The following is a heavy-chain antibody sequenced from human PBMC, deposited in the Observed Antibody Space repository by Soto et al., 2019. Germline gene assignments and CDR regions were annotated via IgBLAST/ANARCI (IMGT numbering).Heavy chain of an antibody. Sequence: ASVKVSFKASGGTFSSYAISWVRQAPGQGLEWMGGIIPIFGTANYAQKFQGRVTITADKSTSTVYMELSSLRSEDTAVYYCARDRGARWLQLTPTYYYGMDVWGQGTTVTVSS. D-gene: IGHD5-12*01. CDR2: IIPIFGTA. CDR1: GGTFSSYA. CDR3: ARDRGARWLQLTPTYYYGMDV. V-gene: IGHV1-69*06. J-gene: IGHJ6*02.